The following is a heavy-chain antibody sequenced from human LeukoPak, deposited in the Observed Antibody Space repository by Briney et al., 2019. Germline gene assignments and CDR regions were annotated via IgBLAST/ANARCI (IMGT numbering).Heavy chain of an antibody. Sequence: PGGYLRLSCAASGFTFSCYSMNWVRQAPGKGLEWISYISSSSSAMYYADSVKGRFTISRDKAKNSLYLQMNSLRDEDTAVYYCARGWNRGDYWGQGTLVTVSS. D-gene: IGHD3-10*01. V-gene: IGHV3-48*02. J-gene: IGHJ4*02. CDR3: ARGWNRGDY. CDR2: ISSSSSAM. CDR1: GFTFSCYS.